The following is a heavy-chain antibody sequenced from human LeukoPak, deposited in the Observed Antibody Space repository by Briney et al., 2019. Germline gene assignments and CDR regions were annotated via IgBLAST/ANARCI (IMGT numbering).Heavy chain of an antibody. J-gene: IGHJ4*02. CDR2: MYSSGST. D-gene: IGHD3-10*01. Sequence: SETLSLTCTVSGGSISNYHWSWIRQPAGKGLEWIGRMYSSGSTNQNPSLKSRLTMSVDTSKNQFSLKLSSVTAADTAVYYCARALQHYFGSGGSDYWGQGTLVTVSS. CDR1: GGSISNYH. CDR3: ARALQHYFGSGGSDY. V-gene: IGHV4-4*07.